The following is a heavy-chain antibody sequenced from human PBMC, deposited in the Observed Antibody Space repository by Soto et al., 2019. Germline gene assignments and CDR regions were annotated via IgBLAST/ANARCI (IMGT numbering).Heavy chain of an antibody. CDR1: GFTFSSYA. CDR2: ISGSGGST. J-gene: IGHJ6*03. V-gene: IGHV3-23*01. CDR3: AMSGESQYYYYCYMDV. D-gene: IGHD3-10*02. Sequence: EVQLLESGGGLVQPGGSLRLSCAASGFTFSSYAMSWVRQAPGKGLEWVSAISGSGGSTYYADSVKGRFTISRDNTKNTLYLQMNSLRAEDTAVYYCAMSGESQYYYYCYMDVWGKGTTVTVSS.